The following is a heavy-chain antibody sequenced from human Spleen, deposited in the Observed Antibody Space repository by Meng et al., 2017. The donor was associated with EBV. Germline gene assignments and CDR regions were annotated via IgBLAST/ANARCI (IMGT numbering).Heavy chain of an antibody. J-gene: IGHJ4*02. CDR2: IYYSGST. D-gene: IGHD1-20*01. CDR1: GGSVSSGSYY. CDR3: ARDSGITVTNSFDY. Sequence: GERPGAGPGRVKPSGTLSLTCTVSGGSVSSGSYYWSWIRQPPGKGLEWIGNIYYSGSTNYNPSLKSRVTISVDTSKNQFSLKLSSVTAADTAVYYCARDSGITVTNSFDYWGQGTLVTVSS. V-gene: IGHV4-61*01.